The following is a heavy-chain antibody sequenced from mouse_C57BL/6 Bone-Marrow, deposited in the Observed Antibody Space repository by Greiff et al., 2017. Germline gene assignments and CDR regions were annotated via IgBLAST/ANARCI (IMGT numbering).Heavy chain of an antibody. CDR1: GYSITSGYY. CDR2: ISYDGSD. V-gene: IGHV3-6*01. CDR3: ARRGVYYGCYAMDY. J-gene: IGHJ4*01. Sequence: ESGPGLVKPSQSLSLTCSVTGYSITSGYYWNWIRQFPGNKLEWMGYISYDGSDNYNPSLKNRLAITRDTTKNQFFLKLNSVTTEDTATYYCARRGVYYGCYAMDYWGQGTSVTVSS. D-gene: IGHD1-2*01.